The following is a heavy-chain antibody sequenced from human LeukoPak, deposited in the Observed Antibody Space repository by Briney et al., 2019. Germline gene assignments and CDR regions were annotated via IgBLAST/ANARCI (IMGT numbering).Heavy chain of an antibody. CDR1: GFTFSSYD. D-gene: IGHD5-12*01. Sequence: GGSLRLSCAASGFTFSSYDMHWVRQATGKGLEWVSAIGSAGDTYYPGSVKGRFTISGENAKNSLYLQMNSLRAGDTAVYYCARGALVATSDGAFDIWGQGTMVTVSS. V-gene: IGHV3-13*01. CDR2: IGSAGDT. CDR3: ARGALVATSDGAFDI. J-gene: IGHJ3*02.